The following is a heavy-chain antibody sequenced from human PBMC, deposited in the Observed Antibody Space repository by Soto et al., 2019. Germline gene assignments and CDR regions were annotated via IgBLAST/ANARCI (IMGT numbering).Heavy chain of an antibody. D-gene: IGHD6-13*01. Sequence: GASVKVSCKASGYTFTSYAMHCVRQAPGQRLEWMGWINAGNGNTKYSQKFQGRVTITRDTSASTAYMELSSLRSEDTAVYYCAREQQQLAPKEAEYFQHWGQGALVTVSS. CDR1: GYTFTSYA. CDR3: AREQQQLAPKEAEYFQH. J-gene: IGHJ1*01. CDR2: INAGNGNT. V-gene: IGHV1-3*01.